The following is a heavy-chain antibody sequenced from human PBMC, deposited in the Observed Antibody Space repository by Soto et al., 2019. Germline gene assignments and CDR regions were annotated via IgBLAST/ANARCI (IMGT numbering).Heavy chain of an antibody. D-gene: IGHD5-12*01. Sequence: SETLSLTCTVSGGSISSYYWSWIRQPPGKGLEWIGYIYYSGSTNYNPSLKSRVTISVDTSKNQFSLKLSSVTAADTAVYYCARVPVEMATIIWFDPWGQGTLVTVSS. CDR2: IYYSGST. J-gene: IGHJ5*02. CDR3: ARVPVEMATIIWFDP. V-gene: IGHV4-59*01. CDR1: GGSISSYY.